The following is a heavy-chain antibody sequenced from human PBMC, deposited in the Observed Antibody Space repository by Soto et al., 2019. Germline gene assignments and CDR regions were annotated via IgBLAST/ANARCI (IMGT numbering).Heavy chain of an antibody. Sequence: QVQVVESGGGVVQPGRSLRLSCAASGFTFSIYGMHWVRQAPGKGLEWVAVISYDGSNQYYGGSVKGRFTISTDNSNKMVFLQMTSLGAEDTCVYYCAKEWHRGTAYGRDVWGQGATVTV. J-gene: IGHJ6*02. D-gene: IGHD2-21*01. CDR3: AKEWHRGTAYGRDV. CDR2: ISYDGSNQ. V-gene: IGHV3-30*18. CDR1: GFTFSIYG.